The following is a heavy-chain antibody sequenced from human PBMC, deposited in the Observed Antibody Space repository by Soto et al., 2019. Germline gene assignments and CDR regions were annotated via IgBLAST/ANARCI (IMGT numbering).Heavy chain of an antibody. CDR3: AKDGWELLRGFDP. Sequence: EVQLLESGGGLVQPGGSLRLSCAASGFTFRNYAMSWVRQAPGKGLEWVSAISGSVSSTYYADSVKGRFTISGDHSKNTLYLQMSSLRAEDTAVYYCAKDGWELLRGFDPWGQGTLVTVSS. CDR1: GFTFRNYA. D-gene: IGHD1-26*01. CDR2: ISGSVSST. V-gene: IGHV3-23*01. J-gene: IGHJ5*02.